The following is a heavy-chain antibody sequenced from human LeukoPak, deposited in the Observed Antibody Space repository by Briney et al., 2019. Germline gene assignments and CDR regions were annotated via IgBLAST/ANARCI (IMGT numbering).Heavy chain of an antibody. CDR3: AREPKVRGAERFFDY. J-gene: IGHJ4*02. D-gene: IGHD3-10*01. V-gene: IGHV3-21*01. CDR2: ISSSSSYI. CDR1: GFTFSSYG. Sequence: PGGSLRLSCAASGFTFSSYGMHWVRQAPGKGLEWVSSISSSSSYIYYADSVKGRFTISRDNAKNSLYLQMNSLRAEDTAVYYCAREPKVRGAERFFDYWGQGTLVTVSS.